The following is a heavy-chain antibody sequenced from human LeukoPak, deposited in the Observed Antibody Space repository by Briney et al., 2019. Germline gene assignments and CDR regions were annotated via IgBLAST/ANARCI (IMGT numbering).Heavy chain of an antibody. J-gene: IGHJ3*02. CDR1: GYTFTSYA. Sequence: ASVKVSCKASGYTFTSYAMNWVRQAPGQGPEWMGWINTNTGNPTYAQGFTGRFVFSLDTSVSTAYLQISSLKAEDTAVYYCAREGSRRMPSAFDIWGQGTMVTVSS. D-gene: IGHD6-13*01. V-gene: IGHV7-4-1*02. CDR2: INTNTGNP. CDR3: AREGSRRMPSAFDI.